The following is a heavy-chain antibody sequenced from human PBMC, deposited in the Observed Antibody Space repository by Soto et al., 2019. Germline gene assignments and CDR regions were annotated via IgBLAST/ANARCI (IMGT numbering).Heavy chain of an antibody. CDR3: TKNALQGALAGPNWFDP. CDR2: ISGSGGST. Sequence: EVQLLESGGGLVEPGGSLRLSCAASGFTFSNYAMNWVRQAPGKGLEWVSAISGSGGSTYYADSVKGRFTISRDNSKNTLYVQMNSLRAEDTAVYYCTKNALQGALAGPNWFDPWGQGTLVTVSS. V-gene: IGHV3-23*01. D-gene: IGHD6-19*01. J-gene: IGHJ5*02. CDR1: GFTFSNYA.